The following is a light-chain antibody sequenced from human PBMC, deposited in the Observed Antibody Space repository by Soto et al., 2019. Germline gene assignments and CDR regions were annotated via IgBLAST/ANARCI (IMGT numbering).Light chain of an antibody. J-gene: IGLJ1*01. CDR2: EVT. V-gene: IGLV2-14*01. CDR1: SSDVGGYDY. CDR3: SSLTSGSTRV. Sequence: QSVLTQPASVSGSPGQSITISCTGTSSDVGGYDYVSWYQQHPDKAPKLIIYEVTDRPSGVSSRFPGSKSGNTASLTISGLQAEDEADYYCSSLTSGSTRVFGTGTKVTVL.